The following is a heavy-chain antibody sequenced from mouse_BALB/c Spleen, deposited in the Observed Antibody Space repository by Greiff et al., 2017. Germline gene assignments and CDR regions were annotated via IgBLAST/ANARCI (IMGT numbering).Heavy chain of an antibody. CDR2: IYPGDGST. CDR1: GYTFTSYY. V-gene: IGHV1S56*01. Sequence: VQLQQSGPELVKPGASVKMSCKASGYTFTSYYIHWVKQRPGQGLEWIGWIYPGDGSTKYNEKFKGKTTLTADKSSSTAYMLLSSLTSEDSAIYFCARRYYGSFDYWGQGTTLTVSS. J-gene: IGHJ2*01. D-gene: IGHD1-2*01. CDR3: ARRYYGSFDY.